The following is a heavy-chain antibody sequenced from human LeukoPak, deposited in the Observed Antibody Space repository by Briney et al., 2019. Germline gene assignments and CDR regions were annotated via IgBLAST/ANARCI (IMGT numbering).Heavy chain of an antibody. Sequence: GGSLRLSCVGSGFIVSTYAMSWVRQDPGKGLQWVSSLGISGNYAWYAGSVKGRFTISRDNAKNSLYLQMNSLRAEDTAVYYCAREGKTVLRYFDWSLFDYWGQGTLVTVSS. CDR2: LGISGNYA. D-gene: IGHD3-9*01. CDR3: AREGKTVLRYFDWSLFDY. V-gene: IGHV3-21*01. CDR1: GFIVSTYA. J-gene: IGHJ4*02.